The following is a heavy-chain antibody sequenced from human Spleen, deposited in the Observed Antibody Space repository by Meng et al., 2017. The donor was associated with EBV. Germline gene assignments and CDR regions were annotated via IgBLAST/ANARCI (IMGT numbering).Heavy chain of an antibody. V-gene: IGHV4-61*01. CDR2: IYYSGDI. CDR1: GDSVNSDPYY. CDR3: ARAVCTGGPCFLNWYDP. Sequence: QVPLPESGPGLVKPSETLSLNCSVSGDSVNSDPYYWTWIRQPPGKGLEWIGYIYYSGDIDYNPSLKSRVTISLDTSKNQFSLKLSSVTAADTAVYYCARAVCTGGPCFLNWYDPWGRGTLVTASS. D-gene: IGHD2-8*02. J-gene: IGHJ5*02.